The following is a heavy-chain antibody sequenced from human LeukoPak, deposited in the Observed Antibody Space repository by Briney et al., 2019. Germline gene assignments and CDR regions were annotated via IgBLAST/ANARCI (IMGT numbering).Heavy chain of an antibody. V-gene: IGHV3-74*01. CDR2: INGDGGST. Sequence: PEGSLRLSCAASGFTFSSYWMHWVRQAPGKGLVWVSRINGDGGSTTYADSVKGRFTISRDNAKNTLYLQMNSLRAEDTAVYYCARDRATAMFDYWAQGTLVTVSS. CDR1: GFTFSSYW. J-gene: IGHJ4*02. CDR3: ARDRATAMFDY. D-gene: IGHD5-18*01.